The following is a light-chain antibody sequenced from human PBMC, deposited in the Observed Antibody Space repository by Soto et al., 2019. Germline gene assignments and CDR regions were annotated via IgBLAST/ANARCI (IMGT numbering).Light chain of an antibody. CDR1: QSLVYSDGNTY. J-gene: IGKJ4*01. V-gene: IGKV2-30*01. CDR3: MQGKYWPRLT. Sequence: DVVMTQSPLSLPVTLGQPASISCRSSQSLVYSDGNTYLNWFHQRPGQSPRRLIYKVSNRDSGVPDRFSGSGSCTAFTLKISRVEAEDVGVYYCMQGKYWPRLTFGGGTKVEIK. CDR2: KVS.